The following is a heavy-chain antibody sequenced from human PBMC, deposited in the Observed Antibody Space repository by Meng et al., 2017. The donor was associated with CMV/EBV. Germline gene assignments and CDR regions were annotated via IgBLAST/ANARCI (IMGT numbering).Heavy chain of an antibody. CDR1: GFTFDDYA. CDR2: ISWNSGSI. D-gene: IGHD3-22*01. J-gene: IGHJ4*02. CDR3: AKSSQGYYDSSGLGY. V-gene: IGHV3-9*01. Sequence: GGSLRLSCAASGFTFDDYAMHWVRQAPGKGLEWVSGISWNSGSIGYADSVKGRFTISRDNAKNSLYLQINSLRAEDTALYYCAKSSQGYYDSSGLGYWGQGTLVTVSS.